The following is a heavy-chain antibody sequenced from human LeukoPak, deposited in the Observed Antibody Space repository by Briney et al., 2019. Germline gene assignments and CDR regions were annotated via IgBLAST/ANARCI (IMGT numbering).Heavy chain of an antibody. CDR2: MNPNSGNT. J-gene: IGHJ4*02. Sequence: GASVKVSCKASGYTFTSYDINWVRQATGQGLEWMGWMNPNSGNTGYAQKFQGRVTMTRNTSISTACMELSSLRSEDTAVYYCARTTAKKKYYDFWSGQLYYFDYWGQGTLVTVSS. CDR1: GYTFTSYD. V-gene: IGHV1-8*01. CDR3: ARTTAKKKYYDFWSGQLYYFDY. D-gene: IGHD3-3*01.